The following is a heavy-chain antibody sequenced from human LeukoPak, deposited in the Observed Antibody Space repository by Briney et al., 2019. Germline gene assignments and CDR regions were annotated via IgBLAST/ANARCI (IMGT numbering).Heavy chain of an antibody. J-gene: IGHJ4*02. CDR3: ARDKGFDY. V-gene: IGHV3-30-3*01. Sequence: PGGSLRLSCAASGFTFSSYAMHWVRQAPGKGLEWVAVISYDGSNKYYADSVKGRFTISRDNSKNTLYLQMNSLRAEDTAVYYCARDKGFDYWGQGTLVTVSS. CDR2: ISYDGSNK. CDR1: GFTFSSYA.